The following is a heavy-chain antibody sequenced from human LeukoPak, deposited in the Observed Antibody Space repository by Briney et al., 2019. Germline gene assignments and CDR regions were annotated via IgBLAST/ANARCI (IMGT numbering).Heavy chain of an antibody. CDR1: GFPFNIYG. Sequence: GGSLRLSCAASGFPFNIYGMSWVRQAPGKGLEWVSSVGGGKDIRYAESVKGRFTGSRDDAKSTVYLQVNSLRVEDTAIYFCAKDATPGNSIWDHFDSWGQGTLVTVSS. V-gene: IGHV3-23*01. CDR2: VGGGKD. J-gene: IGHJ4*02. D-gene: IGHD1-7*01. CDR3: AKDATPGNSIWDHFDS.